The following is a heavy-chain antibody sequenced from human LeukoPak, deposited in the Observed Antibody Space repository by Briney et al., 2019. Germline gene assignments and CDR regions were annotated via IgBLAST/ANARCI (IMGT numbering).Heavy chain of an antibody. V-gene: IGHV4-59*08. CDR2: IYYSWST. Sequence: SETLSLTCTVSGGSISSYYWSWIRQPPGKGLEWIGYIYYSWSTNYNPSLKSRVTISVETSKNQFSLKLSSVTAADTAVYYCARQGGGYYYWGQGTLVTVSS. D-gene: IGHD3-22*01. CDR1: GGSISSYY. J-gene: IGHJ4*02. CDR3: ARQGGGYYY.